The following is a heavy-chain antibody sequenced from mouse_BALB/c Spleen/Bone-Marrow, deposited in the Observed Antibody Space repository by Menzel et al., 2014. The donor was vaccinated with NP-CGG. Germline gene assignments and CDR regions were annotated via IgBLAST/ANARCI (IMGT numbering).Heavy chain of an antibody. J-gene: IGHJ2*01. Sequence: VQLQQSGPGLVAPSQSLSITCTVSGFSLTSYGVHWVRQPPGKGLEWLGVIWAGGSTNYNSALMSRLSISKDNSKSQVFLKMNSLQTEDTAMYYGAREIRYESYFDYWGQGTTLTVAS. CDR2: IWAGGST. CDR3: AREIRYESYFDY. V-gene: IGHV2-9*02. D-gene: IGHD2-14*01. CDR1: GFSLTSYG.